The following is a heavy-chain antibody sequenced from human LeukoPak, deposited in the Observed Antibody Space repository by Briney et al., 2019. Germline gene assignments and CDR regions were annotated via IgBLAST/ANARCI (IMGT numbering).Heavy chain of an antibody. J-gene: IGHJ4*02. D-gene: IGHD2-2*01. CDR3: ARDKGPYCSSTSCHVRSPDY. CDR2: ISSSSSYI. CDR1: GFTFSSYS. Sequence: GGSLRLSCAASGFTFSSYSMTWVRQAPGKGLEWVSSISSSSSYIYYADSVKGRFTISRDNAKNSLYLQMNSLRAEDTAVYYCARDKGPYCSSTSCHVRSPDYWGQGTLVTVSS. V-gene: IGHV3-21*01.